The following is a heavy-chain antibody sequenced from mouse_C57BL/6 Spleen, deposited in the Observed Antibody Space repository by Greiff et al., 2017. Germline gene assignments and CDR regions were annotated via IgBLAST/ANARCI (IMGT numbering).Heavy chain of an antibody. CDR3: ARSSISTVVGHYSAMAY. D-gene: IGHD1-1*01. CDR2: IYPGDGDT. Sequence: QVHVKQSGPELVKPGASVKISCKASGYAFSSSWMNWVKQRPGKGLEWIGRIYPGDGDTNYNGKFKGKATLTADKSSSTAYMQLSSLTSEDSAVXYCARSSISTVVGHYSAMAYWGQGTLVTVSA. CDR1: GYAFSSSW. V-gene: IGHV1-82*01. J-gene: IGHJ3*01.